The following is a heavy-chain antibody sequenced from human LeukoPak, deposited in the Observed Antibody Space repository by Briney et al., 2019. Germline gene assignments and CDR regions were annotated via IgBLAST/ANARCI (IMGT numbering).Heavy chain of an antibody. CDR2: IKSKTDGGTT. Sequence: GGSLRLSCAASGFTFSNAWMSWVRQAPGKGLEWVGRIKSKTDGGTTDYAAPVKGRFTISRDDSKNTLYLQMNSLKTEDTAVYYCTTDSWRYPELLWFGELPDWGQGTLVTVSS. CDR1: GFTFSNAW. CDR3: TTDSWRYPELLWFGELPD. J-gene: IGHJ1*01. D-gene: IGHD3-10*01. V-gene: IGHV3-15*01.